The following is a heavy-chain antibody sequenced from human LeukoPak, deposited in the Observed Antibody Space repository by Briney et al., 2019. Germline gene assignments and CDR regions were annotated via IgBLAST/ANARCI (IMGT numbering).Heavy chain of an antibody. Sequence: PSETLSLTCTVSGGSINNNIHYWGWIRQPPGKGLEWIGTIFYTGQTYYNPSLKSRVTISVGTSKNQFSLKLSSVTAADTAVYYCARGILRFLEWASDAFDIWGQGTMVTVSS. CDR1: GGSINNNIHY. J-gene: IGHJ3*02. D-gene: IGHD3-3*01. V-gene: IGHV4-39*07. CDR3: ARGILRFLEWASDAFDI. CDR2: IFYTGQT.